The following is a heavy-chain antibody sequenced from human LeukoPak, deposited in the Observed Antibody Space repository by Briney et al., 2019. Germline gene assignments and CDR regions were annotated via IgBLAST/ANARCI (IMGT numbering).Heavy chain of an antibody. Sequence: GGSLRLSCAASGFTFSGSAMHWVRQASGKGLEWVGRIRSKANGYATAYAASVKGGFTISRDDSKNTAYLQMNSLKTEDTAVYYCTRSWSGSYQYYFDYWGQGTLVTVSS. CDR1: GFTFSGSA. CDR2: IRSKANGYAT. J-gene: IGHJ4*02. V-gene: IGHV3-73*01. CDR3: TRSWSGSYQYYFDY. D-gene: IGHD1-26*01.